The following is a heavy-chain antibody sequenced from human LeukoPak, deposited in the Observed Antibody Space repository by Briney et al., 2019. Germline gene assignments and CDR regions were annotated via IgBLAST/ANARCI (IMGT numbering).Heavy chain of an antibody. V-gene: IGHV4-59*01. D-gene: IGHD3-10*01. CDR2: IYYSGST. J-gene: IGHJ6*02. CDR3: ARDGGYGSGSYYSYYYYGMDV. Sequence: TSSETLSLTCTVSGGSISSYYWSWIRQPPGKGLEWIGYIYYSGSTNYNPSLKSRVTISVDTSKNQFSLKLSSVTAADTAVYYCARDGGYGSGSYYSYYYYGMDVWGQGTTVTVSS. CDR1: GGSISSYY.